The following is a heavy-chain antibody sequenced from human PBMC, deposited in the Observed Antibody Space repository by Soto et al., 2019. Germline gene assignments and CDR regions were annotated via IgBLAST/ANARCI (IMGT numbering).Heavy chain of an antibody. CDR1: GFTFTNYG. Sequence: QVQLVESGGGVVQPGRSLRLSCAASGFTFTNYGMHWVRQAPGKGLEWVAVISYDGSIKYHADSVKGRFTISRDNSKNTLSLRMSSLRDEDTAIYYCARQGASDMGLRWGLGTLVTVSS. D-gene: IGHD2-8*02. V-gene: IGHV3-30-3*01. J-gene: IGHJ4*02. CDR2: ISYDGSIK. CDR3: ARQGASDMGLR.